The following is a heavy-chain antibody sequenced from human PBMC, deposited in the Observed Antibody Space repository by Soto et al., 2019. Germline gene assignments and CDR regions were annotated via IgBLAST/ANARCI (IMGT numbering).Heavy chain of an antibody. D-gene: IGHD6-13*01. J-gene: IGHJ6*02. V-gene: IGHV4-4*02. CDR1: GGSISRSNW. Sequence: PSETLSLTCAVSGGSISRSNWWSWVRQPPGKGLEWIGEIYHSGSTNYNPSLKSRVTISVDKSKNQFSLKLSSVTAADTAVYYCARAGIAAAENYYYYYGMDVWGQGTTVTVSS. CDR3: ARAGIAAAENYYYYYGMDV. CDR2: IYHSGST.